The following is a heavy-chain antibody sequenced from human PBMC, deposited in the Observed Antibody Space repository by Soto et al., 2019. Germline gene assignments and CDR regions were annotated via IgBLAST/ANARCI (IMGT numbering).Heavy chain of an antibody. Sequence: QVQLQESGPGLVKPSQTLSLTCTVSGGSISSGGYYWSWIRQHPGKGLEWIGYIYYSGSTYYNPSLKSRVTISVDTSKNQFSLKLSSVTAADTAVYYCARASYYGSGSYYLYYGMDVWGQGTTVTVSS. CDR3: ARASYYGSGSYYLYYGMDV. D-gene: IGHD3-10*01. V-gene: IGHV4-31*03. J-gene: IGHJ6*02. CDR1: GGSISSGGYY. CDR2: IYYSGST.